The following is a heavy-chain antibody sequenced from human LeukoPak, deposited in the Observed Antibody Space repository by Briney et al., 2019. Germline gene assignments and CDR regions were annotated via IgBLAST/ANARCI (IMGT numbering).Heavy chain of an antibody. V-gene: IGHV4-4*07. CDR1: GGSLSNYY. J-gene: IGHJ5*02. CDR3: ARGYYDSSGYYRYGNWFDP. CDR2: IYTSGST. D-gene: IGHD3-22*01. Sequence: SETLSLTCTVSGGSLSNYYWNWIRQPPGKGLEWIGRIYTSGSTNYNPSLKSRVTISVDKSKNQFSLKLSSVTAADTAVYYCARGYYDSSGYYRYGNWFDPWGQGTLVTVSS.